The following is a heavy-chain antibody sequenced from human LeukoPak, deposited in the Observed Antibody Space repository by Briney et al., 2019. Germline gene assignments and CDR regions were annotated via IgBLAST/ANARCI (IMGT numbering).Heavy chain of an antibody. CDR2: ISGSGSGT. J-gene: IGHJ6*02. Sequence: GGSLRLSCAASGFTLSNHAMSWVRQAPGKGLEWVSAISGSGSGTFYADSVRGRFTISRDNSKNTLHLQMNSLRAEDTAVYYCAKASMVRGVSYCYYGMDVWGQGTTVTVSS. CDR3: AKASMVRGVSYCYYGMDV. V-gene: IGHV3-23*01. CDR1: GFTLSNHA. D-gene: IGHD3-10*01.